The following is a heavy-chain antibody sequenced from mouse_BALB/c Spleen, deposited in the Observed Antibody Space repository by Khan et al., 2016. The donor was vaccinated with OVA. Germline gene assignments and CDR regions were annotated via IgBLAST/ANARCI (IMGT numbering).Heavy chain of an antibody. Sequence: EVQLQESGGGLVQPGGSRKLSCAASGFTLSSFGMHWVRQAPEKGLEWVAYISSGSSTIYYADTVKGRFTISRDNPKNTLFLQMTSLRSEDTAMYYCATYGWWDWGAGTTVTVSS. CDR1: GFTLSSFG. CDR2: ISSGSSTI. V-gene: IGHV5-17*02. D-gene: IGHD1-1*01. J-gene: IGHJ1*01. CDR3: ATYGWWD.